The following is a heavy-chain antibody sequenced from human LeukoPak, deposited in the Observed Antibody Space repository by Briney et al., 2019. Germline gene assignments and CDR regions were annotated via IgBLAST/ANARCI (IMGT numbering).Heavy chain of an antibody. J-gene: IGHJ4*02. CDR1: GGSISSSSYY. D-gene: IGHD4-17*01. Sequence: SETLSLTCTVSGGSISSSSYYWSWIRQPPGKGLEWIGEINHSGSANYNPSLKSRVTISVDTSKNQFSLNLSSVTAADTAVYYCARDGGYGDYLWNYWGQGTLVTVSS. CDR3: ARDGGYGDYLWNY. V-gene: IGHV4-39*07. CDR2: INHSGSA.